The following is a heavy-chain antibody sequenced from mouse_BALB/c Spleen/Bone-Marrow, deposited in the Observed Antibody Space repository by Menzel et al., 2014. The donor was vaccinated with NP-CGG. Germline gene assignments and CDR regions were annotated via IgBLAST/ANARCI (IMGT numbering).Heavy chain of an antibody. CDR2: IWGVVIT. J-gene: IGHJ2*01. CDR1: GISLTDYG. CDR3: AKRGGYVDY. Sequence: VKLVESGPGLAAPSQSLSITCIVSGISLTDYGVSWIRQPPGKGLEWLGVIWGVVITYYNSAFKSSLTISKANCNSQVFLKMNRLQPDDTTMYYYAKRGGYVDYWGRGTTLTVSS. V-gene: IGHV2-6-5*01.